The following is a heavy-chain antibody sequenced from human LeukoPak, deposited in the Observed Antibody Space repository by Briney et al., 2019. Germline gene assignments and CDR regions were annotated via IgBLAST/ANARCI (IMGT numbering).Heavy chain of an antibody. CDR1: GYTFTSYD. V-gene: IGHV1-3*01. CDR3: ARGGPNTYYDFWSGYYHY. D-gene: IGHD3-3*01. J-gene: IGHJ4*02. CDR2: INAGNGNT. Sequence: ASVKVSCKASGYTFTSYDINWVRQATGQGLEWMGWINAGNGNTKYSQKFQGRVTITRDTSASTAYMELSSLRSEDTAVYYCARGGPNTYYDFWSGYYHYWGQGTLVTVSS.